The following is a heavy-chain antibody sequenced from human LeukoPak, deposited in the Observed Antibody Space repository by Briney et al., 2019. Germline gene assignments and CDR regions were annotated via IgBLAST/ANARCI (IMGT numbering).Heavy chain of an antibody. CDR3: TTDAYCSDINCERPHDY. D-gene: IGHD2-15*01. CDR2: IKQDGSEK. Sequence: PGGSLRLSCAASGFIFSNYWMSWVRQAPGKGLEWVANIKQDGSEKYYVDSVKGRFTISRDNAKNSLFLQMNSLKTEDTAMYYCTTDAYCSDINCERPHDYWGRGTLVTVSS. J-gene: IGHJ4*02. V-gene: IGHV3-7*03. CDR1: GFIFSNYW.